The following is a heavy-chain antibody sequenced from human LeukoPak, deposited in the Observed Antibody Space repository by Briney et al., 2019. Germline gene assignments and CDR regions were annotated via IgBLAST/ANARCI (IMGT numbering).Heavy chain of an antibody. D-gene: IGHD6-19*01. CDR1: GGSFSGYY. Sequence: SETLSLTCAVYGGSFSGYYWSWIRQPPGKGLEWIGEINHSGSTNYNPSLKSRVTISVDTSKNQFSLKLSSVTAADTAGYYCARVGAGSKWFDPWGQGTLVTVSS. V-gene: IGHV4-34*01. CDR2: INHSGST. J-gene: IGHJ5*02. CDR3: ARVGAGSKWFDP.